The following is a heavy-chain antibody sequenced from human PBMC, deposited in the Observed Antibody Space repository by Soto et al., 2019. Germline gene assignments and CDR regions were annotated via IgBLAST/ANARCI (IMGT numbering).Heavy chain of an antibody. J-gene: IGHJ5*02. Sequence: ASVKVSCKASGSTFTNNYVSWVRQATGQGLEWMGWMNPGSGDTGYAQKFQGRVTMTRDISIAAAYMELSSLRSDDTAIYYCATMATFGSLNWFDPWGQGTLVTVSS. CDR2: MNPGSGDT. CDR1: GSTFTNNY. V-gene: IGHV1-8*01. D-gene: IGHD3-10*01. CDR3: ATMATFGSLNWFDP.